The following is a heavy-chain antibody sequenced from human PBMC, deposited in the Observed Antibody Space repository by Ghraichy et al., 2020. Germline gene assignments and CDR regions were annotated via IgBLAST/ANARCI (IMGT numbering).Heavy chain of an antibody. V-gene: IGHV4-34*01. CDR3: ARRDPSGWYIF. J-gene: IGHJ4*02. D-gene: IGHD6-19*01. CDR1: GGSFSGYY. CDR2: INHSGST. Sequence: SQTLSLTCAVYGGSFSGYYWSWIRQPPGKGLEWIGEINHSGSTNYNPSLKSRVTISVDTSKNQFSLKLSSVTAADTAVYYCARRDPSGWYIFWGQGTLVTVSS.